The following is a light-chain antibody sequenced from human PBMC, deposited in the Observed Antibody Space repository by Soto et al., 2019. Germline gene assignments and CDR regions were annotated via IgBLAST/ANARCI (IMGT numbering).Light chain of an antibody. CDR3: AAWDDSMNGYV. Sequence: QSVLTQPPSASGTPGQRGTISCSGSSSNIGSNTVNWYQQLPGTAPKLLIYSNNQRPSGVPDRFSGSKSGTSASLAISGLQSEDEDDYYCAAWDDSMNGYVFGTATKVTVL. CDR1: SSNIGSNT. J-gene: IGLJ1*01. CDR2: SNN. V-gene: IGLV1-44*01.